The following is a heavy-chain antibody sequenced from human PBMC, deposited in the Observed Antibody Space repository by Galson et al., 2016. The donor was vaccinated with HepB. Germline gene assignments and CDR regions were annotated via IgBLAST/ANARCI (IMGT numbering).Heavy chain of an antibody. Sequence: SLRLSCAASGFIFGDFSLNWVRQAPGKGLEWLSYIDSTTRNIYYADSVRGRFTISRDNAKNSLFLQMSSLRAEDTAVYYCAAPLTVFNFYGMDVWGKGTTVLVSS. D-gene: IGHD3-3*01. J-gene: IGHJ6*04. CDR1: GFIFGDFS. CDR3: AAPLTVFNFYGMDV. CDR2: IDSTTRNI. V-gene: IGHV3-48*01.